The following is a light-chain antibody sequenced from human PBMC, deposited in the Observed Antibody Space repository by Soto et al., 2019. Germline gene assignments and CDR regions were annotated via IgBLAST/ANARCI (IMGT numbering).Light chain of an antibody. V-gene: IGKV1-27*01. CDR1: QGISNY. CDR3: QKYTNVPA. CDR2: APS. J-gene: IGKJ4*01. Sequence: DIQMTQSPSSLSASVGDRVTITCRASQGISNYLAWYQQIPGKVPKLLISAPSNLQSGVPSRFSGSGSGTDFTLTISSLQPEDVATYYCQKYTNVPAFGGGTKVEIK.